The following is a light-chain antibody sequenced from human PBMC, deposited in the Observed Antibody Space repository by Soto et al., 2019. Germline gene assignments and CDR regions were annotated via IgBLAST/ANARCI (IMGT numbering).Light chain of an antibody. V-gene: IGLV2-14*01. CDR2: DFS. Sequence: QSALTQPASVSGSPGQSITISCTGTSSDVGGYNYVSWYQQHPGKAPKLLIYDFSHRPSGVSNRFSGSKSGHKASLTISGLQAEDEADYSCSSYTSSSTVVFGGGTQLTVL. J-gene: IGLJ2*01. CDR3: SSYTSSSTVV. CDR1: SSDVGGYNY.